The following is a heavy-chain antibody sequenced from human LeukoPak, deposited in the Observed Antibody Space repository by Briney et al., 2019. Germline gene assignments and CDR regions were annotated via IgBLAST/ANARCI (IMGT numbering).Heavy chain of an antibody. CDR2: ISASGGST. CDR1: GFTVSNAW. D-gene: IGHD3-10*01. V-gene: IGHV3-23*01. Sequence: PGGSLRLSCAASGFTVSNAWMSWVRQAPGKGLEWVSGISASGGSTYYADSVKGRFTISRDNSKSTLYLQVNSLRAEDTALYYCAKVAFGSGVGYYYGMDVWGQGTTVTVSS. J-gene: IGHJ6*02. CDR3: AKVAFGSGVGYYYGMDV.